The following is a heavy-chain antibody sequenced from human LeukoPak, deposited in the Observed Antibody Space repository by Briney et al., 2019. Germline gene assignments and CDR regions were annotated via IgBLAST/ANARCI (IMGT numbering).Heavy chain of an antibody. V-gene: IGHV1-69*13. CDR3: ARSGYYYGSGSYYHPYFDY. D-gene: IGHD3-10*01. J-gene: IGHJ4*02. CDR1: GYTFTSYG. Sequence: GASVKVSCKASGYTFTSYGISWVRQAPGQGLEWMGGIIPIFGTANYAQKFQGRVTITADESTSTAYMELSSLRSEDTAVYYCARSGYYYGSGSYYHPYFDYWGQGTLVTVSS. CDR2: IIPIFGTA.